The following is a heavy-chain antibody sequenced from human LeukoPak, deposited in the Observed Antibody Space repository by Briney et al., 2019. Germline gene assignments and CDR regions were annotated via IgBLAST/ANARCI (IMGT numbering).Heavy chain of an antibody. V-gene: IGHV4-34*01. CDR2: INHSGST. J-gene: IGHJ4*02. CDR3: ARGRQWLVDY. CDR1: GGSFSGYY. D-gene: IGHD6-19*01. Sequence: SETLSLTCAVYGGSFSGYYWSWIRQPPGKGLEWIGEINHSGSTNYNPSLKSRVTISVDTSKNQFSLKLSSVTAADTAVYYCARGRQWLVDYWGQGTLVTVSS.